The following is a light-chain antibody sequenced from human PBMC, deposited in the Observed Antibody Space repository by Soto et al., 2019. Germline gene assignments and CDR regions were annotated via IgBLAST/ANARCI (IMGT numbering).Light chain of an antibody. CDR2: DAS. CDR3: QHYNSYPIP. Sequence: DIQMTQSPSTLSASVRDRVTITCRASQSISSWLAWYQQKPGKAPKLLIYDASSLKSGVPSRFSGSGSGTEFTLTISSLQPDDFATYYCQHYNSYPIPFGQGTRLE. J-gene: IGKJ5*01. CDR1: QSISSW. V-gene: IGKV1-5*01.